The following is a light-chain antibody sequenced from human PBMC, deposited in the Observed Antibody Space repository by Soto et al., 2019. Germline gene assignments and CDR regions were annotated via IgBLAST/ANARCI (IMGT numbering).Light chain of an antibody. CDR2: GAS. J-gene: IGKJ1*01. V-gene: IGKV3-15*01. Sequence: EIVMTQSTATLSVSPGERATPSCRASQSVSSNLAWYQQKPGQAPRLLIYGASTRATGIPARFSGSGSGTDFTLTISRLEPEDFAVYNCQQYGTSPPTFGQGTKVDIK. CDR1: QSVSSN. CDR3: QQYGTSPPT.